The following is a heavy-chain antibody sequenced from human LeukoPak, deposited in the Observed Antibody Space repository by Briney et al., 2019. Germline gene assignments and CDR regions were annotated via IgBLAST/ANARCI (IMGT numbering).Heavy chain of an antibody. Sequence: ASVKVSCKVSGYTLTELSMHWVRQAPGKGLEWMGGFDPEDGETIYAQKFQGRVTMTEDTSTDTAYMELSSLRSGDTAVYYCATDYGGGSYPGIAFDIWGQGTMVTVSS. CDR1: GYTLTELS. V-gene: IGHV1-24*01. J-gene: IGHJ3*02. CDR3: ATDYGGGSYPGIAFDI. D-gene: IGHD1-26*01. CDR2: FDPEDGET.